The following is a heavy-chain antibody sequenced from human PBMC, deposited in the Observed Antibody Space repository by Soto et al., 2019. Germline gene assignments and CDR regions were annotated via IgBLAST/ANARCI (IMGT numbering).Heavy chain of an antibody. Sequence: EVLLLESGGALVHPGGSLRLSCAASGSTFSSSAMSWVRQAPGKGLEWISAISGSAHGHNTYYAGSVKGRFTISRDDSNSTLYLQMNSLRAEDTAVYYCRHSSSSRPDFAYNMDVWGQGTTVTVSS. V-gene: IGHV3-23*01. CDR2: ISGSAHGHNT. J-gene: IGHJ6*02. CDR1: GSTFSSSA. D-gene: IGHD6-6*01. CDR3: RHSSSSRPDFAYNMDV.